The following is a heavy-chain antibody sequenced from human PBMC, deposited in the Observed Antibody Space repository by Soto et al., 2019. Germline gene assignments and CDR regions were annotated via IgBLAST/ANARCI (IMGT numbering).Heavy chain of an antibody. CDR2: VNSDGSTT. D-gene: IGHD5-18*01. Sequence: EVHLVESGGGLVQAGGSLRLSCAASGFTFSSNWMLWVRQAPGKGLLWVSRVNSDGSTTTYADSVKGRFTISRDNAKNTLYLQMDGVRADETAVYYCARALLGGYTYTIGIWGQGTLVTVSS. CDR1: GFTFSSNW. J-gene: IGHJ4*02. V-gene: IGHV3-74*01. CDR3: ARALLGGYTYTIGI.